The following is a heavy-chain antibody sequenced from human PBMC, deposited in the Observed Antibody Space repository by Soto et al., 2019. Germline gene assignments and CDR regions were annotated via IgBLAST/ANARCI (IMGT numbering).Heavy chain of an antibody. CDR2: ISAGGRSI. Sequence: GGSLRLSCAASGFTFTTYTMNWVRQAPGKGLEWVSSISAGGRSIYYADSLKGRSTVSRDNAKNSLYLQMNSLRADYITVHYPPRSTPGNPFDIWGQGTMVTVSS. CDR1: GFTFTTYT. CDR3: PRSTPGNPFDI. D-gene: IGHD3-10*01. V-gene: IGHV3-21*03. J-gene: IGHJ3*02.